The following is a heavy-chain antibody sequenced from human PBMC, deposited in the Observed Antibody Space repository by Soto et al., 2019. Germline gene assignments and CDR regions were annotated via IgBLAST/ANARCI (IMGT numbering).Heavy chain of an antibody. CDR3: TRGWGHDGRDLYYAY. J-gene: IGHJ4*02. Sequence: QVQLVQSGAEVKKPGSSVKVSCKASGGTFSRYAISWVRQAPGQGLEWMGGISPMFGTANYAQKFKGKVTITADESTSTDHMERRCLRSEDTSIYYCTRGWGHDGRDLYYAYWGQGTLLTVSS. CDR1: GGTFSRYA. V-gene: IGHV1-69*01. CDR2: ISPMFGTA. D-gene: IGHD3-22*01.